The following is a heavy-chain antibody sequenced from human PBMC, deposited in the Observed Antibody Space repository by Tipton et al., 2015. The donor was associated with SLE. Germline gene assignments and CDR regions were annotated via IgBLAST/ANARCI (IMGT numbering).Heavy chain of an antibody. Sequence: TLSLTCTVSGGSISSYYWSWIRQPPGKGLEWIGEINHSGSTNYNPSLKNRVTISVDTSKNQFSLKLSSVTAADTAVYYCARVGDIVVVPAAHKFDYWGQGTLVTVSS. V-gene: IGHV4-34*01. CDR1: GGSISSYY. J-gene: IGHJ4*02. CDR2: INHSGST. CDR3: ARVGDIVVVPAAHKFDY. D-gene: IGHD2-2*01.